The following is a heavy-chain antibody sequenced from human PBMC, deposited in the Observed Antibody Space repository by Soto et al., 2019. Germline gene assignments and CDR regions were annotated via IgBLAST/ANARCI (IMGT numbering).Heavy chain of an antibody. J-gene: IGHJ6*02. Sequence: QVQLVQSGAEVKKPGSSVKVSCKTSGGTFSNHAMSWVRQAPGQGLEWMGSIIPMFGIANYVEKFQGRVTITADESTSTVYMEVTSLRSEDTAIYYCARGRTTDRGQNYMDVWGQGTTVTVSS. CDR3: ARGRTTDRGQNYMDV. CDR2: IIPMFGIA. D-gene: IGHD1-1*01. CDR1: GGTFSNHA. V-gene: IGHV1-69*18.